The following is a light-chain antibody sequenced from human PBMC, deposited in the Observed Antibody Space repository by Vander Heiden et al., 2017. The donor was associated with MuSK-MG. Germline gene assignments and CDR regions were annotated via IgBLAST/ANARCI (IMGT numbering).Light chain of an antibody. CDR3: QSFDSSLSDSVV. CDR2: ANF. CDR1: SSNIGADYD. V-gene: IGLV1-40*01. Sequence: QSVLTQPPSVSGAPGQRVTISCTGSSSNIGADYDVNWYQQFPGTAPKLLIYANFNRPSGVPDRFSASKSDTSASLAITGLQAEDEADYYCQSFDSSLSDSVVFGGGTRLTVL. J-gene: IGLJ2*01.